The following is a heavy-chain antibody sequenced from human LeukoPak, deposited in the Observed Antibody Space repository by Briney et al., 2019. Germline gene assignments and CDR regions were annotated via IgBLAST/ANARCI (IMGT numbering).Heavy chain of an antibody. J-gene: IGHJ5*02. D-gene: IGHD1-26*01. CDR1: GGSISGYY. CDR3: ARLAGADFPWFDP. Sequence: SETLSLTCTVSGGSISGYYWSWLRQPPGKGLEWIGYIYYSGSTNYNPSLKSRVTISVDTSKNQFSLKLSSVTAADTAVYYCARLAGADFPWFDPWGQGTLVTVSS. CDR2: IYYSGST. V-gene: IGHV4-59*08.